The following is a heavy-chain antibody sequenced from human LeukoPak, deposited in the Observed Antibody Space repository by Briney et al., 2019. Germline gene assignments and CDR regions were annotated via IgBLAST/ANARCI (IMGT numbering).Heavy chain of an antibody. CDR3: ARRRGNDSPFDY. J-gene: IGHJ4*02. CDR1: GGSISSSSYY. D-gene: IGHD2-21*02. V-gene: IGHV4-61*05. CDR2: IYYSGST. Sequence: PSETLSLTCTVSGGSISSSSYYWGWIRQPPGKGLEWIGYIYYSGSTNYNPSLKSRVTISVDTSKNQFSLKLSSVTAADTAVYYCARRRGNDSPFDYWGQGTLVTVSS.